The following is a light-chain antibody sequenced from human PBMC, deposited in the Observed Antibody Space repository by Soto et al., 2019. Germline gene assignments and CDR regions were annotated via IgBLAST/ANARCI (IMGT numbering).Light chain of an antibody. CDR2: AAS. J-gene: IGKJ1*01. V-gene: IGKV1-39*01. Sequence: DIQMTQSPSSLSASVGETITITCRASQSISSSLNWFQHSPGQPPKLLLFAASNLHAGVPPRFSGSGSGTFFSLTIRSLQPEDFATYYCQQSFNLPRTFGPGTGVEFK. CDR3: QQSFNLPRT. CDR1: QSISSS.